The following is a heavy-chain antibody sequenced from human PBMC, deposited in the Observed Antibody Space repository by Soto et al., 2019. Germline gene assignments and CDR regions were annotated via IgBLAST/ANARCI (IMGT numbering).Heavy chain of an antibody. CDR1: GFIFSNYA. Sequence: GSLRLSCTASGFIFSNYAMNWVRQGPGKGLVWVSRIGGAAITTTYADSVKGRFTVSRDNAKNTLYLQMNGLRAEDTALYYCARWFTGGNFDYFDFWGQGTQVTVSS. J-gene: IGHJ4*02. CDR2: IGGAAITT. D-gene: IGHD2-21*02. CDR3: ARWFTGGNFDYFDF. V-gene: IGHV3-74*01.